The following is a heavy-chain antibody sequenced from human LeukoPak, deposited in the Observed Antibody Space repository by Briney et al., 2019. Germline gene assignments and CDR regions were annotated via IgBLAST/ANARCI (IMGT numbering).Heavy chain of an antibody. CDR1: GGTFSSYA. CDR3: ARDGRPVVVPAAIVAGMHWFDP. Sequence: ASVKVSCKASGGTFSSYAISWVRQAPGQGLEWKGGIIPIFGTANYAQKFQGRVTITADESTSTAYMELSSLRSEDTAVYYCARDGRPVVVPAAIVAGMHWFDPWGQGTLVTVSS. V-gene: IGHV1-69*13. J-gene: IGHJ5*02. D-gene: IGHD2-2*01. CDR2: IIPIFGTA.